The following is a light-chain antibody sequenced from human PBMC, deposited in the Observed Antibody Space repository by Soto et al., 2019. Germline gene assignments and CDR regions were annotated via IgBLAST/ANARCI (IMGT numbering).Light chain of an antibody. CDR1: QSISSW. CDR2: KAS. J-gene: IGKJ3*01. CDR3: QPYNTVGP. Sequence: DIQMTQSPSTLSASVGDRVTITCRASQSISSWLAWYQQKPGKAPKLLIYKASSLESGVPSRFSGSGSGTEFTLTISSLQPDDFATYYCQPYNTVGPFGPGTKVDIK. V-gene: IGKV1-5*03.